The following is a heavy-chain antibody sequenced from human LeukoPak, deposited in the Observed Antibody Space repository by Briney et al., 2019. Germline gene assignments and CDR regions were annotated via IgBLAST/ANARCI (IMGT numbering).Heavy chain of an antibody. CDR2: IIPIFGTA. J-gene: IGHJ6*02. Sequence: SVKVSCKASGGTFSSYAISWVRQAPGQGLEWMGGIIPIFGTANYAQKFQGRVTITSDESTSTAYMELSSLRSEDTAVYYCASTYYDSSGYGDYYYGMDVWGQGTTVTVSS. D-gene: IGHD3-22*01. V-gene: IGHV1-69*13. CDR3: ASTYYDSSGYGDYYYGMDV. CDR1: GGTFSSYA.